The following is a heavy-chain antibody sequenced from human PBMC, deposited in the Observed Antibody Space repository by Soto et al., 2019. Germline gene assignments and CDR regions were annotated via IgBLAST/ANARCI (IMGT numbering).Heavy chain of an antibody. D-gene: IGHD3-10*01. CDR2: INTYNGNT. CDR3: ARGVGSGTYYNQYNWFDP. J-gene: IGHJ5*02. Sequence: QVQLVQSGAEVMKPGASVKVSCKASGYTFTNYGISWVRQAPGQGLEWMGWINTYNGNTNHAQKLQGRVTMTTDTSTSTAYMELRSLRSDDTAVYYCARGVGSGTYYNQYNWFDPWGQGTLVTVSS. V-gene: IGHV1-18*01. CDR1: GYTFTNYG.